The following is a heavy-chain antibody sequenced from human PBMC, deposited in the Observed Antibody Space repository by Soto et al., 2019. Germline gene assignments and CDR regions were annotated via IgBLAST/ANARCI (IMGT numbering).Heavy chain of an antibody. D-gene: IGHD3-22*01. J-gene: IGHJ5*02. CDR1: GGSISSGDYY. V-gene: IGHV4-30-4*01. CDR3: ARGHRSEYYYDSSGYYLLGPRGAFWFDP. CDR2: IYYSGST. Sequence: SETLSLTCTVSGGSISSGDYYWSWIRQPPGKGLEWIGYIYYSGSTYYNPSLKSRVTISVDTSKNQFSLKLSSVTAADTAVYYCARGHRSEYYYDSSGYYLLGPRGAFWFDPWGQGTLVTVSS.